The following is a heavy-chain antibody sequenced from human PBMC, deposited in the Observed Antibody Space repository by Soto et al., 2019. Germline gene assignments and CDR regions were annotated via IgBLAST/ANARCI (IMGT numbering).Heavy chain of an antibody. Sequence: EVSLVESGGGLVKPGGSLRLSCAASGFTFSSFSMNWVRQAPGQGLEWVASISFRSSNIYHADSLKGRFTISRDNAQNSLSLQMNSLRAEDTAVYYCARSPQWTPLVRGGRDVWCRGTTVIVAS. CDR1: GFTFSSFS. V-gene: IGHV3-21*06. D-gene: IGHD6-19*01. CDR3: ARSPQWTPLVRGGRDV. CDR2: ISFRSSNI. J-gene: IGHJ6*02.